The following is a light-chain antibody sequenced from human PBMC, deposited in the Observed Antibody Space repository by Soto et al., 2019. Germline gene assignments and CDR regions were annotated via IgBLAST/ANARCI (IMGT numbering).Light chain of an antibody. CDR3: QKHSGPPYT. V-gene: IGKV1-27*01. CDR1: QGIRSY. J-gene: IGKJ2*01. Sequence: DIQMTQSPSSLSASVGDRVTITCRASQGIRSYLAWYQQKPGKVPKLLIYTASTLQSGVPSRFSGSGSGTDFTLTISSLQPEDVATYYCQKHSGPPYTFGQGTKLEIK. CDR2: TAS.